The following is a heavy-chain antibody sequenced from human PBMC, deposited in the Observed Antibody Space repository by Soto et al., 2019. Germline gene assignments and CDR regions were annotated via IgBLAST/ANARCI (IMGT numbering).Heavy chain of an antibody. J-gene: IGHJ5*02. Sequence: PGGSLRLSCAASGFTFSDYYMSWIRQAPGKGLEWVSYISSSGSTIYYADSVKGRFTISRDNAKNSLYLQMNSLRAEDTAVYYCARDSINWGEYNWFDPWGQGTLVTVSS. V-gene: IGHV3-11*01. D-gene: IGHD3-16*01. CDR2: ISSSGSTI. CDR1: GFTFSDYY. CDR3: ARDSINWGEYNWFDP.